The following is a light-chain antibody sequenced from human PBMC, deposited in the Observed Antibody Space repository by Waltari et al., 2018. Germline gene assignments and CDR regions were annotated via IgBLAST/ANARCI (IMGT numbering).Light chain of an antibody. CDR1: SSDVDDYNF. Sequence: QSALTQPASVSGSPGQSITISCTGTSSDVDDYNFVSCYQQHPGKAPKLMIYDVSKRPSGVSNRFSGSKSGNTASLTISGLQAEDEADYYCCSYAPSSTHVAFGGGTRLTVL. V-gene: IGLV2-23*02. J-gene: IGLJ2*01. CDR2: DVS. CDR3: CSYAPSSTHVA.